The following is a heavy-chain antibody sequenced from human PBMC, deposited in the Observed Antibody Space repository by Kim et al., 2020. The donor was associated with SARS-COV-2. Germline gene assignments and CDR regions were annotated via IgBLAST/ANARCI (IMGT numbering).Heavy chain of an antibody. Sequence: SETLSLTCTVSGASVSSGSYYWTWIRQSPVKGLEWIGYISYSGSTNYNPSLKSRVTISVDPSQNQVSLKLTSVTAADTALYHCARGRAASPSRTSWFDP. J-gene: IGHJ5*02. CDR1: GASVSSGSYY. V-gene: IGHV4-61*01. CDR3: ARGRAASPSRTSWFDP. D-gene: IGHD2-2*01. CDR2: ISYSGST.